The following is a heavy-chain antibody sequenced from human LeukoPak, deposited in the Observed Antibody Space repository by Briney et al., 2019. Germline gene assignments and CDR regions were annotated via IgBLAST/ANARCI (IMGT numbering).Heavy chain of an antibody. J-gene: IGHJ5*02. CDR1: GGSFSGYY. Sequence: PSETLSLNCAVYGGSFSGYYCSWIRQPPGKGLEWIGEINHSGSTNYNPSLKSRVTISVDTSKNQFSLKLSSVTAADTAVYYCARRASPPYYYGSGSYNWFDPWGQGTLVTVSS. CDR2: INHSGST. D-gene: IGHD3-10*01. V-gene: IGHV4-34*01. CDR3: ARRASPPYYYGSGSYNWFDP.